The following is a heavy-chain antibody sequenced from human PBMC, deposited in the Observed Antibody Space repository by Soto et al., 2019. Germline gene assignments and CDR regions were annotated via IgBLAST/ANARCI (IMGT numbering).Heavy chain of an antibody. CDR1: GGSISSGGYY. CDR2: IYYSGST. CDR3: ARARDYYDSSGYTFDY. J-gene: IGHJ4*02. D-gene: IGHD3-22*01. V-gene: IGHV4-31*03. Sequence: PSETLSLTCTVSGGSISSGGYYWSWIRQHPGKGLEWIGYIYYSGSTYYNPSLKSRVTISVDTSKNQFSLKLSSVTAADTAVYYCARARDYYDSSGYTFDYWGQGTLVTV.